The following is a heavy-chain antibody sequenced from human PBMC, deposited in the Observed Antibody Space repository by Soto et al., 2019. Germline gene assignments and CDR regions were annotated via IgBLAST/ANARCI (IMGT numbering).Heavy chain of an antibody. CDR3: ARDGGSNCYDSLDY. CDR1: GFTFSSYW. Sequence: EVQLVESGGGLDQPGGSLRLSCAASGFTFSSYWMTWVRPAPGRGLEWVANINRDGSEKNYVDSVKGRFTISRDNAKQSLFLQMNSLRGDETAVYYCARDGGSNCYDSLDYWGHGTLVTVSS. CDR2: INRDGSEK. V-gene: IGHV3-7*01. J-gene: IGHJ4*01. D-gene: IGHD5-12*01.